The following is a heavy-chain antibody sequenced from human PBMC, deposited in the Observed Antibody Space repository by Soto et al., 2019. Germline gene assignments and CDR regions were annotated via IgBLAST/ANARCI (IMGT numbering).Heavy chain of an antibody. CDR3: ARGSPYYYYGMDV. CDR1: GGSISSSSYY. D-gene: IGHD3-10*01. V-gene: IGHV4-39*01. J-gene: IGHJ6*02. CDR2: IYYSGST. Sequence: SETLSLTCTVSGGSISSSSYYWGWIRQPPGKGLEWIGSIYYSGSTYYNTSLKSRVTISVDTSKNQFSLKLSSVTAADTAVYYCARGSPYYYYGMDVWGQGTTVTVSS.